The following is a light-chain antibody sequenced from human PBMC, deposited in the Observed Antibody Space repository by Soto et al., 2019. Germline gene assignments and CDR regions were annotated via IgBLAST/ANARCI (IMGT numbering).Light chain of an antibody. CDR1: NVGSKS. Sequence: LTQPPSVSVAPGQTATVTCGGHNVGSKSVHWYQQKPGQAPVLVVYDDSDRPSGIPERFSGSNSGNTATLTISRVEAGDEADYYCQVWDTGSDQGVFGTGTKVTVL. V-gene: IGLV3-21*02. CDR3: QVWDTGSDQGV. J-gene: IGLJ1*01. CDR2: DDS.